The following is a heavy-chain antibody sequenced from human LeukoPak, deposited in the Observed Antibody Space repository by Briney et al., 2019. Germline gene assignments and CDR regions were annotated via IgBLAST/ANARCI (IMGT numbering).Heavy chain of an antibody. Sequence: PGGSLRLSCAASRFSFSAYPMGWVRRAPGKGLEWVSGISASGDVTFHADPVKGRFTISRDNSKNTLYLQMNSLRAEDTAVYYCARLGYSSSWYDTVYYYYYYMDVWGKGTTVTVSS. V-gene: IGHV3-23*01. CDR2: ISASGDVT. CDR3: ARLGYSSSWYDTVYYYYYYMDV. D-gene: IGHD6-13*01. J-gene: IGHJ6*03. CDR1: RFSFSAYP.